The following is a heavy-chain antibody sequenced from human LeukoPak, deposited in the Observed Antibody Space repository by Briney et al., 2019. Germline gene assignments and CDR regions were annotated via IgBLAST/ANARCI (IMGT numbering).Heavy chain of an antibody. D-gene: IGHD3-10*01. V-gene: IGHV3-7*01. CDR1: GFSFTTYW. CDR2: IKQDGTEK. CDR3: AKLAKYFYGSETYYFFEH. Sequence: GGSLRLSCAASGFSFTTYWMGWVRQAPGKGLEWVAHIKQDGTEKYYVDSVKGRFTISRDNAKNSLYLQMNSLRVDDTAVYYCAKLAKYFYGSETYYFFEHWGQGTPVTASS. J-gene: IGHJ4*02.